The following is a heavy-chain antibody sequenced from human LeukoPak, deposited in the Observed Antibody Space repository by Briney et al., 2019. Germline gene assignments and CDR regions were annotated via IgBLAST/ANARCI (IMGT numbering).Heavy chain of an antibody. V-gene: IGHV4-34*01. CDR1: VGSFSGYY. CDR2: INHSGRT. J-gene: IGHJ4*02. D-gene: IGHD4-17*01. CDR3: ARGVIGDRTETPSFFDY. Sequence: SETLSLTCAVYVGSFSGYYWSWIRQAPGKGLEWIGEINHSGRTNYNPSLKSRVTISVDTSKNQFSLKLYSMTAADTAVYYCARGVIGDRTETPSFFDYWGQGNLVSVSS.